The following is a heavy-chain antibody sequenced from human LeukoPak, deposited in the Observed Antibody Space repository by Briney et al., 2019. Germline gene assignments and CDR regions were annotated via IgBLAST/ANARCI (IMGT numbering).Heavy chain of an antibody. D-gene: IGHD5-18*01. Sequence: LGASVKVSGKASGYTFTGYYMHWVRQAPGQGLEWMGWINPNSGDTNYAQKFQGRVTMTRDTSISTAYVELSRLRSDDTAVYYCARDIGSAYRNGLYYCFGMDVWGQGTTVTVSS. CDR3: ARDIGSAYRNGLYYCFGMDV. CDR2: INPNSGDT. J-gene: IGHJ6*02. V-gene: IGHV1-2*03. CDR1: GYTFTGYY.